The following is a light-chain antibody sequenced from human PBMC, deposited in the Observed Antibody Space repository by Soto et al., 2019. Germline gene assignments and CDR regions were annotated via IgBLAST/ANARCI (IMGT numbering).Light chain of an antibody. Sequence: DSQMTQSPSSLSASVGDRVTITCRASQEISNHLAWFQQKPGKPPKSLIYDASSLQSGVPSKFSGSGSWTDFTLTISSLQPEDFATYYCQQYHNYPVTFGGGTKVEIK. V-gene: IGKV1-16*02. CDR1: QEISNH. J-gene: IGKJ4*01. CDR2: DAS. CDR3: QQYHNYPVT.